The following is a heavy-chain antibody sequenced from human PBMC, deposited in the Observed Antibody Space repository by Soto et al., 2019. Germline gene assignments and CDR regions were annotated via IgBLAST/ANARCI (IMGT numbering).Heavy chain of an antibody. D-gene: IGHD3-22*01. CDR1: GYSFSRYW. V-gene: IGHV5-51*01. J-gene: IGHJ4*02. CDR2: IYPGDSDT. CDR3: ARDTFSGASSGPHY. Sequence: RGESLKISCKCSGYSFSRYWIAWVRQTPGKGLEWMGLIYPGDSDTRYSPSFQGQVTISADKSITTAYLHWSSLRDSDTAICYCARDTFSGASSGPHYWGQGTLVTVSS.